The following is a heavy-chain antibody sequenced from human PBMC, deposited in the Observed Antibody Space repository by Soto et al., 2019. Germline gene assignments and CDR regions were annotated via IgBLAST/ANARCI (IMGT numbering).Heavy chain of an antibody. D-gene: IGHD1-26*01. CDR2: VDYIGST. CDR3: AGEPMPGPKAHSVDI. CDR1: AGSIRNGY. Sequence: SETLSLTCPVSAGSIRNGYWTWILQPLGKRLEWIGFVDYIGSTYYNPSLKSRVTISVDSSKGQFSLSLNSVTAADTAMYYCAGEPMPGPKAHSVDIRGQGTMVT. V-gene: IGHV4-59*01. J-gene: IGHJ3*02.